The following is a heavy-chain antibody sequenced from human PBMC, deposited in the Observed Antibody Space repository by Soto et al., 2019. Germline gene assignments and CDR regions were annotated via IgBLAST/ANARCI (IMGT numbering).Heavy chain of an antibody. J-gene: IGHJ5*02. V-gene: IGHV3-30*18. CDR1: GFTFSSYG. CDR3: AKDLLPWIAVAGPLGFDP. CDR2: ISYDGSNK. D-gene: IGHD6-19*01. Sequence: QVQLVESGGGVVQPGRFLRLSCAASGFTFSSYGMHWVRQAPGKGLEWVAVISYDGSNKYYADSVKGRFTISRDNSKNTLYLQMNSLRAEDTAVYYCAKDLLPWIAVAGPLGFDPWGQGTLVTVSS.